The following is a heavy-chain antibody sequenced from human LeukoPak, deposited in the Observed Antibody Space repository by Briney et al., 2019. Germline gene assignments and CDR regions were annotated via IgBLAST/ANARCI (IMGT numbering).Heavy chain of an antibody. CDR2: IYYSGST. J-gene: IGHJ4*02. CDR3: ARGLYDILTGYYSGLDY. Sequence: SETLSLTCTVSGGSISSYYWSWIRQPPGKGLEWIGYIYYSGSTNYNPSHKSRVTISVDTSKNQFSLKLSSVTAADTAVYYCARGLYDILTGYYSGLDYWGQGTLVTVSS. D-gene: IGHD3-9*01. V-gene: IGHV4-59*01. CDR1: GGSISSYY.